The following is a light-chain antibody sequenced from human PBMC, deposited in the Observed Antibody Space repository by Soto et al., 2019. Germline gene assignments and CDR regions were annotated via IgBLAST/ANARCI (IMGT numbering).Light chain of an antibody. J-gene: IGKJ1*01. CDR2: GAY. CDR1: QSVGSK. V-gene: IGKV3-15*01. Sequence: EVMMTQSPATLSVSPGERATLSCRASQSVGSKLAWYQQIPGQAPRLLIYGAYTRATGIPARFSGSGSGTEFTLTISSLQSEDFAVYYCLQYYDWPPWTFGQGTKVEIK. CDR3: LQYYDWPPWT.